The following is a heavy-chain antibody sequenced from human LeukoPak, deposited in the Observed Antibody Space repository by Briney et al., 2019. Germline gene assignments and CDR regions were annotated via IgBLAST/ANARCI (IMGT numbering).Heavy chain of an antibody. Sequence: ASVKLSCKASGYTLTGYYMHWVRQAPGQGLEWMGWINPSSGGTNYAQKFQGRVTMTRDTSISTAYMDLYRLTSDDTAVYYCARSVLTAYLINDYWGQGTLVTVSS. J-gene: IGHJ4*02. CDR2: INPSSGGT. D-gene: IGHD3-9*01. CDR3: ARSVLTAYLINDY. V-gene: IGHV1-2*02. CDR1: GYTLTGYY.